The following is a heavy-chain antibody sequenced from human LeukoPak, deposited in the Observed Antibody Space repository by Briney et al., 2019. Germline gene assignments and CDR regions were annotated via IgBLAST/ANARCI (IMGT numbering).Heavy chain of an antibody. Sequence: ASVKVSCKTSGYTFTTYGISWVRQAPGQGLEWMGWISAYNGNTKYAQKLQGRVTMTTDTSTSTANMELRSLRSEDTAVYYCARDPVSSSWYSYYYYGMDVWGQGTTVTVSS. D-gene: IGHD6-13*01. CDR2: ISAYNGNT. CDR1: GYTFTTYG. CDR3: ARDPVSSSWYSYYYYGMDV. V-gene: IGHV1-18*01. J-gene: IGHJ6*02.